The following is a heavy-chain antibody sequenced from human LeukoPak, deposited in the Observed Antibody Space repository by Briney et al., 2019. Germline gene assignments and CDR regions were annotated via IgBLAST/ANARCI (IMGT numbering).Heavy chain of an antibody. CDR1: GFTFDDYA. Sequence: GGSLRLSCAASGFTFDDYAMHWVRQAPGKGLEWVSLISGDGGSTYYADSVKGRFTISRDNSKNSLYLQMNSLRTEDTALHYCAKDMWRFGELDYDYWGQGTLVTVSS. D-gene: IGHD3-10*01. V-gene: IGHV3-43*02. J-gene: IGHJ4*02. CDR3: AKDMWRFGELDYDY. CDR2: ISGDGGST.